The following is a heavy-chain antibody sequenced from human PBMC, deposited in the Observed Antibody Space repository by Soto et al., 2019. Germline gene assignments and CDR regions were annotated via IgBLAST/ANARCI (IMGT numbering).Heavy chain of an antibody. V-gene: IGHV4-39*01. CDR2: MFYSGLT. J-gene: IGHJ6*02. CDR1: GYSVTSSDYY. D-gene: IGHD2-15*01. CDR3: APLSVSLSGPYGIHV. Sequence: SETLSLTCSVSGYSVTSSDYYWAWIRQPPGKGLEWIGSMFYSGLTYYNPSLKSRVTLSVDTPKNQFSVRLNSVTAADTAVYYCAPLSVSLSGPYGIHVWGQGTTVTVSS.